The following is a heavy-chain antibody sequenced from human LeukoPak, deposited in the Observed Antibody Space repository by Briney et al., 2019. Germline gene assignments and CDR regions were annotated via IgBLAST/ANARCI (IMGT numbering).Heavy chain of an antibody. V-gene: IGHV4-61*02. CDR1: GGSISSGSYY. CDR3: AKQWVDC. Sequence: SQTLSLTCTVSGGSISSGSYYWSWIRQPAGKGLEWIGRIYTSGSTNYNPSLKSRVTISVDTSKNQFSLKLSSVTAADTALYYCAKQWVDCWGQGTLVTVSS. D-gene: IGHD1-26*01. J-gene: IGHJ4*02. CDR2: IYTSGST.